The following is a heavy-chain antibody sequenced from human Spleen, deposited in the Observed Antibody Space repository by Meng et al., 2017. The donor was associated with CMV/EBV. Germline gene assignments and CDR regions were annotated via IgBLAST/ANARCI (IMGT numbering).Heavy chain of an antibody. CDR2: INPNSGVT. CDR1: GYTFTDYY. J-gene: IGHJ4*02. V-gene: IGHV1-2*02. Sequence: ASVKVSCKASGYTFTDYYMHWVRQAPGQGLEWMAWINPNSGVTHYAQKFQGRVTMTRDTSISTAHMELSRLGSGDTAVYYCARGEYQLRYKYWGQGTLVTVSS. CDR3: ARGEYQLRYKY. D-gene: IGHD2-2*01.